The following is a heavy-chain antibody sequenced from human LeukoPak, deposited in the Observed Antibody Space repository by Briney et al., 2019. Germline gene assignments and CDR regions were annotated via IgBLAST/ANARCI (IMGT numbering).Heavy chain of an antibody. V-gene: IGHV4-34*01. D-gene: IGHD6-19*01. Sequence: PSETLSLTCAVYGGSFSGYYWSWLRQPPGKGLEWVGEINHSGSTNYNPSLKSRVTISVDTSKNQFSLKLSSVTAADTAVYYCARHQGYSSGWANYYYYMDVWGKGTTVTISS. J-gene: IGHJ6*03. CDR3: ARHQGYSSGWANYYYYMDV. CDR2: INHSGST. CDR1: GGSFSGYY.